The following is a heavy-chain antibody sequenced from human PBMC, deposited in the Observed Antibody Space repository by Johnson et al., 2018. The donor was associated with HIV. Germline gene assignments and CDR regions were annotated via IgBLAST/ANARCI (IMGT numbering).Heavy chain of an antibody. CDR1: GFTFHDSG. CDR2: IKQDGSEK. D-gene: IGHD5-18*01. J-gene: IGHJ3*02. V-gene: IGHV3-7*01. CDR3: ARVDTAMVGAFDI. Sequence: VQLVESGGGVVQPGGSLRLSCAASGFTFHDSGMHWVRQAPGKGLEWVANIKQDGSEKYYVDSVKGRFTISRDNAKNSLYLQMNSLRAEDTAVYYCARVDTAMVGAFDIWGQGTMVTVSS.